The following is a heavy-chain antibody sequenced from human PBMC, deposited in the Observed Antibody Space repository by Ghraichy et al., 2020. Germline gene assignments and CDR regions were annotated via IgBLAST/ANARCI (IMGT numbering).Heavy chain of an antibody. Sequence: IAYNGDSGSANCNPSLKSRVTVSIDTSKNQFSLKLTSVTAADTAMYYCGRDNWGSIDFWGQGILVIV. D-gene: IGHD7-27*01. CDR2: NGDSGSA. V-gene: IGHV4-59*01. CDR3: GRDNWGSIDF. J-gene: IGHJ4*02.